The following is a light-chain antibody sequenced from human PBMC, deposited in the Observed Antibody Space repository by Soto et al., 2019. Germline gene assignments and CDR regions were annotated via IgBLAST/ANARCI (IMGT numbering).Light chain of an antibody. V-gene: IGKV3D-15*01. J-gene: IGKJ1*01. CDR1: PSVTNF. Sequence: EIGITQSPSTVSVSPGERATLSCRASPSVTNFLAWYQQKPGQAPRLLIYGAFNRATGIPARFSGSGSGTDFTLTISRLEPEDFAVYFCQHYIYPQWTFGPGTKVDIK. CDR2: GAF. CDR3: QHYIYPQWT.